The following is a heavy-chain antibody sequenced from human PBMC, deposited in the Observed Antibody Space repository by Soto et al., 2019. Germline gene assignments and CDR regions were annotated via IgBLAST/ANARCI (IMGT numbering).Heavy chain of an antibody. D-gene: IGHD3-22*01. CDR3: ARGGYYDSSGSRNYHYYGMDA. CDR1: GYTFNSYG. V-gene: IGHV1-18*01. J-gene: IGHJ6*02. Sequence: QVQLVQSGTEVKKPGASVKVSCKASGYTFNSYGISWVRQAPGQGLEWMGWISPYDDNTNYAQNLQCRVTMTTDTSTRTAYMELRSLRSDDTAVYYCARGGYYDSSGSRNYHYYGMDAWGQGTTVTVS. CDR2: ISPYDDNT.